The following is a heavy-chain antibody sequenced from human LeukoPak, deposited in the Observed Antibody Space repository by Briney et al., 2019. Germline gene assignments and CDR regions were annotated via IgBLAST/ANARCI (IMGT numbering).Heavy chain of an antibody. J-gene: IGHJ4*02. Sequence: SETLSLTCAVYGGSFSGYYWSWIRQPPGKGLEWIGYIYYTGSTYYNPSLKSRVTISVDTSKNQFSLKLSSVTAADTAVYYCARAGRGYSHGYVDYWGQGTLVTVSS. CDR1: GGSFSGYY. D-gene: IGHD5-18*01. CDR2: IYYTGST. CDR3: ARAGRGYSHGYVDY. V-gene: IGHV4-30-4*08.